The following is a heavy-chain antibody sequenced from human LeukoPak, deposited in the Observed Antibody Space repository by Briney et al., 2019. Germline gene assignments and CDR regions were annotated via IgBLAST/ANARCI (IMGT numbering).Heavy chain of an antibody. Sequence: GGPLRLSCAASGFTFSSYGMHWVRQAPGKGLEWVAFIRYDGSNKYYADSVKGRFTISRDNSKNTLYLQMNSLRAEDTAVYYCAKDKSRPFLYYYGSGSPNWFDPWGQGTLVTVSS. CDR1: GFTFSSYG. D-gene: IGHD3-10*01. J-gene: IGHJ5*02. V-gene: IGHV3-30*02. CDR3: AKDKSRPFLYYYGSGSPNWFDP. CDR2: IRYDGSNK.